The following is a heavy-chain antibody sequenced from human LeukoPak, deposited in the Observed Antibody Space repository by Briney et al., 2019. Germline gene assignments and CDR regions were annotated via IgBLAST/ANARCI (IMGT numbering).Heavy chain of an antibody. J-gene: IGHJ4*02. D-gene: IGHD5-24*01. Sequence: SETLSLTCTVSGASISTYHWSWIRQSAGKGLEWIGRIHSSGDTNYNPSLKSRVTISIDTSKNQMSLKLRSVIAADTAVYYCARDPIHRDDYNADWGQGALVSVSS. CDR3: ARDPIHRDDYNAD. CDR1: GASISTYH. V-gene: IGHV4-4*07. CDR2: IHSSGDT.